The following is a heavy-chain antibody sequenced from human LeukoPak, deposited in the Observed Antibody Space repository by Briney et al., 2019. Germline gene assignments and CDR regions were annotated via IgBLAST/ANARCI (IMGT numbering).Heavy chain of an antibody. CDR1: GGSISSYY. V-gene: IGHV4-59*12. J-gene: IGHJ4*02. D-gene: IGHD3-16*02. CDR3: ARSEITFGGVIVSFDY. CDR2: IYYSGST. Sequence: SETLSLTCTVSGGSISSYYWSWIRQPPGKGLEWIGYIYYSGSTNYNPSLKSRVTISVDRSKNQFSLKLSSVTAADAAVYYCARSEITFGGVIVSFDYWGQGTLVTVSS.